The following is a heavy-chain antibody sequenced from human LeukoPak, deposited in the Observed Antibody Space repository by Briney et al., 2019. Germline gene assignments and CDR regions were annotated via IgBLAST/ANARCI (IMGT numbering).Heavy chain of an antibody. V-gene: IGHV4-38-2*01. Sequence: SETLSLTCAVSGYSISSGYYWGWIRQPPGQGLEWIGIILHGGNTYYSPSLKSRVTISMDTSMNQFSLKVTSVTAADTAVYYCARQDRTLYYDSSGLYFDYWGQGTLVAVSS. D-gene: IGHD3-22*01. CDR3: ARQDRTLYYDSSGLYFDY. J-gene: IGHJ4*02. CDR2: ILHGGNT. CDR1: GYSISSGYY.